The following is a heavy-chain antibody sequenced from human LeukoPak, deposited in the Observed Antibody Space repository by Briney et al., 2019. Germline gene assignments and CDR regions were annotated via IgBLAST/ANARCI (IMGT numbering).Heavy chain of an antibody. CDR2: INPKTGGT. Sequence: ASVKVSCETSGYTFTDCYIHWVRQAPGQGLEWMGWINPKTGGTNYAQDFQGRVTMTRDTSISTAYMDLSSLRSDDTAVYYCARAQGTYGSASYIAFWGQGTLVTVSS. CDR1: GYTFTDCY. V-gene: IGHV1-2*02. CDR3: ARAQGTYGSASYIAF. D-gene: IGHD3-10*01. J-gene: IGHJ4*02.